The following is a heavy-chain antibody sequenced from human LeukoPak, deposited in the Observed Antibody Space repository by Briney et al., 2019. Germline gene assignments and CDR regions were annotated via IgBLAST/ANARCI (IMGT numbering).Heavy chain of an antibody. J-gene: IGHJ4*02. D-gene: IGHD4-11*01. V-gene: IGHV1-24*01. CDR3: ATSVYSWDRHDY. CDR2: FDPEDGET. Sequence: ASVKVSCKVSGYTLTELSMHWVRQAPGKGLEWMGGFDPEDGETIYAQKFQGRVTMTEDTSTDTAYMELSSLRSEDTAVYYCATSVYSWDRHDYWGQGTLVTVSP. CDR1: GYTLTELS.